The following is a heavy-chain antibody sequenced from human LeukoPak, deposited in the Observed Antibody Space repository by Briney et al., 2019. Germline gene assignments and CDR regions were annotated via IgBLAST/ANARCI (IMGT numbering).Heavy chain of an antibody. D-gene: IGHD1-26*01. Sequence: RPGGSLRLSCAASGFTFSTYDMSWVRQAPGKGLEWVSSISRSAGATYYADSVKGRFTISRDNSRNTLSLHMNSLRAEDTAVYYCAKKYSTGLDPWGQGALVTVSS. CDR2: ISRSAGAT. CDR1: GFTFSTYD. V-gene: IGHV3-23*01. J-gene: IGHJ5*02. CDR3: AKKYSTGLDP.